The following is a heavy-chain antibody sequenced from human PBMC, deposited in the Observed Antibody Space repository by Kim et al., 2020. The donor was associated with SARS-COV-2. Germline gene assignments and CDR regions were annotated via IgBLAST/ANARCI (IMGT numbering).Heavy chain of an antibody. CDR2: IYYSGSK. D-gene: IGHD2-21*01. V-gene: IGHV4-30-4*01. J-gene: IGHJ6*02. Sequence: SETLSLTCTVSGGSISSGDYYWNWIRQSPGKGLEWIGYIYYSGSKYYNPSLKSRVAISVDTSKNQFSLKVNSVTAADTAVYYCARVDPVSLGWGLDVWGQGTTVTVSS. CDR3: ARVDPVSLGWGLDV. CDR1: GGSISSGDYY.